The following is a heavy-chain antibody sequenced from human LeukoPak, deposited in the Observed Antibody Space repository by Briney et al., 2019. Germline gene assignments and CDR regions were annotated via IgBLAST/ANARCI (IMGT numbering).Heavy chain of an antibody. CDR3: ARAASSWSLDY. D-gene: IGHD6-13*01. CDR1: GGSISSYY. V-gene: IGHV4-59*01. J-gene: IGHJ4*02. CDR2: IYYSGST. Sequence: SETLSLTCTVSGGSISSYYWSWIRQPPGKGLEWIGYIYYSGSTNYSPSLKSRVTISVDTSKNQFSLKLSSVTAADTAVYYCARAASSWSLDYWGQGTLVTVSS.